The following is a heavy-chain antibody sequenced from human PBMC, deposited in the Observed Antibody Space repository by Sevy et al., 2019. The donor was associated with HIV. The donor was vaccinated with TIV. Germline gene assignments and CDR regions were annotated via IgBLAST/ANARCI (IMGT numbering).Heavy chain of an antibody. CDR2: FSSSSSSI. Sequence: GGSLRLSCAASGFTFSSYSMNWVRQAPGKGLEWVSYFSSSSSSIYYADSVKGRFTISRDNAKKSLYLQMNSLRDEDTAVYYCARGGYSGYRNYYYGMDVWGQGTTVTVSS. CDR1: GFTFSSYS. V-gene: IGHV3-48*02. D-gene: IGHD5-12*01. J-gene: IGHJ6*02. CDR3: ARGGYSGYRNYYYGMDV.